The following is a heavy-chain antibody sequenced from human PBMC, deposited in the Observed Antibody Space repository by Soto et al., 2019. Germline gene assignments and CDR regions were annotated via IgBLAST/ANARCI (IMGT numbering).Heavy chain of an antibody. J-gene: IGHJ6*02. D-gene: IGHD2-2*01. CDR2: IYYSGST. V-gene: IGHV4-30-4*01. Sequence: SETLSLTCTVSGGSISSGDYYWSWIRQPPGKGLEWIGYIYYSGSTYYNPSLKSRVTISVDTSKDQLSLELSSVTAADTAVYYCARGYCSSTSCLNYYYYGMDVWGQGTTVTVSS. CDR1: GGSISSGDYY. CDR3: ARGYCSSTSCLNYYYYGMDV.